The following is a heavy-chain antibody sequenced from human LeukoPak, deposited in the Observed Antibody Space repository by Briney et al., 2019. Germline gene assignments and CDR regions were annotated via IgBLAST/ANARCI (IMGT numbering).Heavy chain of an antibody. CDR1: GITFSSYW. V-gene: IGHV3-74*01. Sequence: PGGSLRLSCAASGITFSSYWMHWVRQAPGKGLVWVSRINSDGSTIDYADSVKGRFTISRDNAKNTLYLQMNSLGAEDTAVYYCARGPGDIAAAGTFSQDYYFDYWGQGTLVTASS. CDR3: ARGPGDIAAAGTFSQDYYFDY. CDR2: INSDGSTI. J-gene: IGHJ4*02. D-gene: IGHD6-13*01.